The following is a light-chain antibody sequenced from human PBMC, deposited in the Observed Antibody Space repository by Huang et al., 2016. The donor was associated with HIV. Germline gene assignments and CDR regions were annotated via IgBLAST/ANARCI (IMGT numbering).Light chain of an antibody. Sequence: DVVMTQSPLSLPVTLGQPASISCRSSQSLVHSDGNTYLNWFQQRPGQSPRRLIYKGSNRDSGVPDRFSGGGSGTDFTLKISRVEAEDVGVYYCMQGTHWPLFGQGTKLEIK. J-gene: IGKJ2*01. CDR2: KGS. CDR3: MQGTHWPL. V-gene: IGKV2-30*02. CDR1: QSLVHSDGNTY.